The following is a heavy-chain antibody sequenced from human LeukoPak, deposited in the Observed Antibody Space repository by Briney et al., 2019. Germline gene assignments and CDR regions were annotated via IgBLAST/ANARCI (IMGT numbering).Heavy chain of an antibody. CDR1: GFTFDDYA. CDR2: ISWNGGSI. CDR3: AKAAAYTN. V-gene: IGHV3-9*01. J-gene: IGHJ3*01. Sequence: GGSLRLSCAASGFTFDDYAMHWVRQAPGKGLEWVSGISWNGGSIGYADSVKGRFTISRDNAKNSLYLQMNSLRAEDTALYYCAKAAAYTNWGQGTMVTVSS. D-gene: IGHD2-2*02.